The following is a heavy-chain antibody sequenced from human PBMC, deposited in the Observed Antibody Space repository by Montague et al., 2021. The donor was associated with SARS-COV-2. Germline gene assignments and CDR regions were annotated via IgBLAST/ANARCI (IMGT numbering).Heavy chain of an antibody. CDR3: ARRLMGDLVADWFFDV. V-gene: IGHV4-59*08. D-gene: IGHD5-12*01. Sequence: SETLSLTCTVPGGSIDRFFWSWIRQTPGKGLEWIAYIFDSGNSNSNPSLKSRVSTSVDTSKNQFSLNLTSVTAADTAVYYCARRLMGDLVADWFFDVWGRGTLVTVSS. J-gene: IGHJ2*01. CDR2: IFDSGNS. CDR1: GGSIDRFF.